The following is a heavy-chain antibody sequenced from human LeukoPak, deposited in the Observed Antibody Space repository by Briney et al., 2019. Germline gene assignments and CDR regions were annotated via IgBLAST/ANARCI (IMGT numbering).Heavy chain of an antibody. D-gene: IGHD3-22*01. CDR1: GFTFSSYG. CDR3: AKDAYDSSGYSYLDY. V-gene: IGHV3-30*18. CDR2: ISYDGSNK. Sequence: GRSLRLSCAASGFTFSSYGMHWVRQAPGKGLEWVAGISYDGSNKYYADSVKGRFTISRDNSKNTLYLQMNSLRAEDTAVYYCAKDAYDSSGYSYLDYWGQGTLVTVSS. J-gene: IGHJ4*02.